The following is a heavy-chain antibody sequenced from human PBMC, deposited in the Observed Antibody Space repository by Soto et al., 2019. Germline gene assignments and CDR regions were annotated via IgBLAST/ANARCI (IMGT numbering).Heavy chain of an antibody. CDR3: ARETCSSTSCYVGYYYYYGMDV. Sequence: QVQLVESGGGVVQPGRSLRLSCAASGFTFSSYAMHWVRQAPGKGLEWVAVISYDGSNKYYADSVKGRFTISRDNSKNTLYLQMNSLRAEDTAVYYCARETCSSTSCYVGYYYYYGMDVWGQGTTVTVS. CDR2: ISYDGSNK. D-gene: IGHD2-2*01. CDR1: GFTFSSYA. V-gene: IGHV3-30-3*01. J-gene: IGHJ6*02.